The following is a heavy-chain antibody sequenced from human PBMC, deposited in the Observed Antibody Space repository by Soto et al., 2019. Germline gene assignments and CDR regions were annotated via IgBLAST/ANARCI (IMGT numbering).Heavy chain of an antibody. CDR2: INHSGST. J-gene: IGHJ4*02. V-gene: IGHV4-34*01. CDR1: GGSFSGYY. D-gene: IGHD6-6*01. CDR3: AGGPAARLGYYFDY. Sequence: SETLSLTCAVYGGSFSGYYWSWIRQPPGKGLEWIGEINHSGSTNYNPSLKSRVTISVDTSKNQFSLKLSSVTAADTAVYYCAGGPAARLGYYFDYWGQGTLVTVSS.